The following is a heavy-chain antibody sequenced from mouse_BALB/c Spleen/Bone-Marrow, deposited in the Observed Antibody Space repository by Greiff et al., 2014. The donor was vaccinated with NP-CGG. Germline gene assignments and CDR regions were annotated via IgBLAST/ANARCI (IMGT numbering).Heavy chain of an antibody. CDR2: IDPANGNT. CDR1: GFSIKDTY. D-gene: IGHD2-14*01. CDR3: AQGYDWAMDY. J-gene: IGHJ4*01. Sequence: DVQFQESGAELVKPGASVKLSCTASGFSIKDTYIHWVKQRPEQGLEWIGRIDPANGNTKYDPKFQGKATITTDTSSNTAYLQLSSLTSEDTAVYYCAQGYDWAMDYWGQGTSVTVSS. V-gene: IGHV14-3*02.